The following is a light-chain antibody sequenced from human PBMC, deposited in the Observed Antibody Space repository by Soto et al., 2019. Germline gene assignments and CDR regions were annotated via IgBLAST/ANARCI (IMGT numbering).Light chain of an antibody. V-gene: IGKV3D-7*01. CDR3: QQDYNYGMYT. CDR1: QSVSSSY. CDR2: GAS. J-gene: IGKJ2*01. Sequence: EIVMTQSPATLSLSPGERATLSCRASQSVSSSYLSWYQQKPGQAPRLLIYGASTRATGIPARFSGSGSGTDFTLTISSLQPEDFAVYYCQQDYNYGMYTFGQGTKLEIK.